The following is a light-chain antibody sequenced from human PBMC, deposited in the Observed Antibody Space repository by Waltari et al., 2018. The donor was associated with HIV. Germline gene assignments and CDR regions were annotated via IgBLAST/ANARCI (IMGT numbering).Light chain of an antibody. V-gene: IGKV1-9*01. CDR3: QQLNSFPLFI. J-gene: IGKJ3*01. CDR2: GAS. CDR1: QDLNSY. Sequence: DIQLTQSPSFLSASVGDRVTITFRANQDLNSYLACYQQKVGQAPKLLIYGASTLQTGVPSRFSGSLSGTEYTLTIKSLQPDDFATYYCQQLNSFPLFIFGPGTKVDVK.